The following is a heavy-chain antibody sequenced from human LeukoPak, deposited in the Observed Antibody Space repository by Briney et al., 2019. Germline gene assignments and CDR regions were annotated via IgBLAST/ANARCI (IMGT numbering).Heavy chain of an antibody. CDR3: ARATDYGAPFDY. J-gene: IGHJ4*02. V-gene: IGHV3-7*02. Sequence: GGSLRLSCAASGFTFSSNWMSWVRQAPGKGLEWVANIKQDGSEKYYVDSVKGRFTVSRDNAKNSLYLQMNSLRGEDTAIYYCARATDYGAPFDYWGQGTLVTVSS. CDR1: GFTFSSNW. CDR2: IKQDGSEK. D-gene: IGHD4-17*01.